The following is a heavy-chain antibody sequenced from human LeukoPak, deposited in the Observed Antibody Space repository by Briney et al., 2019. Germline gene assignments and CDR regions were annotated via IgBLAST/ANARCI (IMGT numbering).Heavy chain of an antibody. CDR1: GGSISSGDYY. Sequence: PSQTLSLTCSVSGGSISSGDYYWSWIRQPPGNGLEWIGSIYYSGTTYNSPSLKSRITISVDTSKNQFSLKLTSVTAADTAVYYCARVRRAGNTGWNFGLWGRGTLVTVSS. CDR3: ARVRRAGNTGWNFGL. V-gene: IGHV4-30-4*08. D-gene: IGHD1-1*01. CDR2: IYYSGTT. J-gene: IGHJ2*01.